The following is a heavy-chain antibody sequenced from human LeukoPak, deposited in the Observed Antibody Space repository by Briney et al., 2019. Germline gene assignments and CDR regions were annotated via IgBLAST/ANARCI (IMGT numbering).Heavy chain of an antibody. J-gene: IGHJ4*02. CDR2: INPNSGGT. CDR1: GYTFTGYY. CDR3: ARVVYGDYLDY. V-gene: IGHV1-2*04. Sequence: ASVKASCKASGYTFTGYYMHWVRQAPGQGLEWMGWINPNSGGTNYAQKFQGWVTMTRDTSISTAYMELSRLRSDDTAVYYCARVVYGDYLDYWGRGTLVTVSS. D-gene: IGHD4-17*01.